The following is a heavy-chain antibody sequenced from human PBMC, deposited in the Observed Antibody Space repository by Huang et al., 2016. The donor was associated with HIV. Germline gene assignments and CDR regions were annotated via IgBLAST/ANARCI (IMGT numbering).Heavy chain of an antibody. V-gene: IGHV3-30*18. D-gene: IGHD3-3*01. CDR1: GFTFSQFG. CDR3: AKDMSRCLEWVLTVGHNGLEV. J-gene: IGHJ3*01. CDR2: ISYDGTNK. Sequence: LSCAASGFTFSQFGMHWVRQAPGKGLEWVALISYDGTNKYYGDSLKGRVTVSRDKSKDTVYLQLHSLRADDTAVYYCAKDMSRCLEWVLTVGHNGLEVWGQGTLVTVSS.